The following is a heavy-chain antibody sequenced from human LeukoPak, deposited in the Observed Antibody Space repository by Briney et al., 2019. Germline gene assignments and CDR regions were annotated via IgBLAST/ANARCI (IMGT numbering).Heavy chain of an antibody. D-gene: IGHD3-10*01. Sequence: NPSETLSLTCSVSDDSIGSYFRSWIRQPPGKGLCWIGYNHVGGNIAYSPSLNSRATMSVDTSKNQVSLKLTSVTAADSAVYYCARHGRHLWVGDSHDYAFDVWGQGTMTVSS. J-gene: IGHJ3*01. V-gene: IGHV4-59*08. CDR2: NHVGGNI. CDR3: ARHGRHLWVGDSHDYAFDV. CDR1: DDSIGSYF.